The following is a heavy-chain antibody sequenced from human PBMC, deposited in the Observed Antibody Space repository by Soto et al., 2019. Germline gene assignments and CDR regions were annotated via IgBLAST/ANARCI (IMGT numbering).Heavy chain of an antibody. Sequence: XASLKVSFNCCGETFTGYWIGVVLQMPGKGLEWMRIIYPGDSDTRYSPSFQGQVTISADKSISTAYLQWSSLKASDTAMYYCARHDGAIVATIGSRYYYYGMDVWGQGTTVTVSS. V-gene: IGHV5-51*01. CDR3: ARHDGAIVATIGSRYYYYGMDV. J-gene: IGHJ6*02. CDR2: IYPGDSDT. CDR1: GETFTGYW. D-gene: IGHD5-12*01.